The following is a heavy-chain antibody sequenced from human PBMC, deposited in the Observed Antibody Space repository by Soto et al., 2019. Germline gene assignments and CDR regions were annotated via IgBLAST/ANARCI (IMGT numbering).Heavy chain of an antibody. CDR2: IYHSGST. D-gene: IGHD3-10*01. J-gene: IGHJ5*02. Sequence: SETLFLTCAVSGGSIGSGGYSWSWIRQPPGKGLEWIGYIYHSGSTYYNPSLKSRVTISVDRSKNQFSLKLSSVTAADTAVYYCARVPGPWGQGTLVTVSS. CDR1: GGSIGSGGYS. V-gene: IGHV4-30-2*01. CDR3: ARVPGP.